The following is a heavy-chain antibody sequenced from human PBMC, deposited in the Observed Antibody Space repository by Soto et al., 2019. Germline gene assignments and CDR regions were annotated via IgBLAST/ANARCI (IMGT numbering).Heavy chain of an antibody. Sequence: ASVKVSCKASGYTFTSYGISWVRQAPGQGLEWMGWISAYNGNTNYAQKLQGRVTMTTDTSTSTAYMELRSLRSDDTAVYYCASPDPYSSSWDWYYFDYWGQGTLVTAPQ. CDR3: ASPDPYSSSWDWYYFDY. D-gene: IGHD6-13*01. CDR1: GYTFTSYG. V-gene: IGHV1-18*01. J-gene: IGHJ4*02. CDR2: ISAYNGNT.